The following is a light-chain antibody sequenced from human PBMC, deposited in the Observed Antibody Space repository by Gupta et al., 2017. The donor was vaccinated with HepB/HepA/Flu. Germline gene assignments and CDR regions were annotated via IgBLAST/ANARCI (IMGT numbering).Light chain of an antibody. J-gene: IGLJ2*01. CDR1: SGHTSYA. Sequence: QLVLTQSPSASASLGASVKLTCTLSSGHTSYAIAWHQQQPEKGPRYLMKVNSDGSHSKGDGIPDRFSGSSSGADRYLTISSLQAEDEAYYYSQTWSGIQVFGGGTKLTVL. CDR3: QTWSGIQV. V-gene: IGLV4-69*01. CDR2: VNSDGSH.